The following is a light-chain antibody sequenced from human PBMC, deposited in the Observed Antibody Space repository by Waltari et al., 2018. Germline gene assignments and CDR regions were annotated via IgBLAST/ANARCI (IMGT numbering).Light chain of an antibody. J-gene: IGKJ1*01. CDR3: QHYHSYPPT. V-gene: IGKV1-16*02. CDR1: QDITNH. CDR2: AAS. Sequence: DIQMTQSPSSVSASVGDRVTITCRASQDITNHLAWFQQKPGIAPKSLIYAASSLQSGVPSKFSGGGSGTDFTLTISSLQPEDFGTYYCQHYHSYPPTFGQGTKVEIK.